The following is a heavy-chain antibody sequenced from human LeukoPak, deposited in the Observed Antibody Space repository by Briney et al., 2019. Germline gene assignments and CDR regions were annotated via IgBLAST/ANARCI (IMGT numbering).Heavy chain of an antibody. V-gene: IGHV1-18*01. CDR2: ISVYNGNT. Sequence: ASVKVSCKASGGTFSSYAISWVRQAPGQGLEWVGWISVYNGNTNYAQKLQGRVTMTTDTSTSTAYMELRSLRSDDTAVYYCARDLGVNLNSGYEKGSYYWGQGPLVTVSS. D-gene: IGHD5-12*01. J-gene: IGHJ4*02. CDR3: ARDLGVNLNSGYEKGSYY. CDR1: GGTFSSYA.